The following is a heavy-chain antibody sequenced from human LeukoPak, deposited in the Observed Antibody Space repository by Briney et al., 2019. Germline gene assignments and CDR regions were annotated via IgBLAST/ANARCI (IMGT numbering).Heavy chain of an antibody. CDR2: IYSGGST. D-gene: IGHD1-14*01. V-gene: IGHV3-53*01. Sequence: GGSLRLSCAASGFTVSSNYMSWVRQAPGKGLEWVSVIYSGGSTYYADSVKGRFTISRDNSKNTLYLQMNSLRAEDTAVYYCARPYVPDDAFDNWGQGTMVTVSS. CDR3: ARPYVPDDAFDN. CDR1: GFTVSSNY. J-gene: IGHJ3*02.